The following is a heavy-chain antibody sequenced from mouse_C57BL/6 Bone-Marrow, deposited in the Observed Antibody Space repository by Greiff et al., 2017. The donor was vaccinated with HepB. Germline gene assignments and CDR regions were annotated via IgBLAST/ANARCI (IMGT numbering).Heavy chain of an antibody. J-gene: IGHJ1*03. V-gene: IGHV1-78*01. Sequence: VQLQQSDAELVKPGASVKISCKVSGYTFTDHTIHWMKQRPEQGLEWIGYIYPRDGSTKYNEKFKGKATLTADKSSSTAYMQLNSLTSEDSAVYFCARGGYDGYYWWYFDVWGRGTTVTVSA. CDR3: ARGGYDGYYWWYFDV. CDR1: GYTFTDHT. D-gene: IGHD2-3*01. CDR2: IYPRDGST.